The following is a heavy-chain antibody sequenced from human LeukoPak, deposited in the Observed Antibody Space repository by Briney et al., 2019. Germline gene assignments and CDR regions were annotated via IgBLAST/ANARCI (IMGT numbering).Heavy chain of an antibody. J-gene: IGHJ6*02. CDR1: GGSFSGYY. CDR2: IYYSGST. D-gene: IGHD4-17*01. CDR3: ARHTVTTPYGMDV. V-gene: IGHV4-59*01. Sequence: SETLSLTCAVFGGSFSGYYWSWIRQPPGKGLEWIGYIYYSGSTNYNPSLKSRVTTSVDTSKNQFSLKLSSVTAADTAVYYCARHTVTTPYGMDVWGQGTTVTVSS.